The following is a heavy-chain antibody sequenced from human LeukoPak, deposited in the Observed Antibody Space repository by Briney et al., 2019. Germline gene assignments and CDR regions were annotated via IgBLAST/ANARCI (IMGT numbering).Heavy chain of an antibody. CDR1: GGSISSGGYS. V-gene: IGHV4-31*03. J-gene: IGHJ4*02. CDR3: ARGQQLVLDY. D-gene: IGHD6-13*01. CDR2: IYYSGST. Sequence: SQTLSLTCTVSGGSISSGGYSWSWIRQHPGKGLEWIGYIYYSGSTYYNPSLKSRVTISVDTSKNQFSLKLSSVTAADTAVYYCARGQQLVLDYWGQGTLVTVSS.